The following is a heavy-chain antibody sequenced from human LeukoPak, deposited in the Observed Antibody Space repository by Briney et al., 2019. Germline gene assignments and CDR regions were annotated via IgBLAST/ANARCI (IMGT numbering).Heavy chain of an antibody. D-gene: IGHD2-21*02. V-gene: IGHV4-34*01. CDR2: INHSGST. CDR3: ARGRIHCGGDCYRSRIFSY. CDR1: GGSFSGYY. J-gene: IGHJ4*02. Sequence: ASETLSLTCAVYGGSFSGYYWSWIRQPPGKGLEWIGEINHSGSTNYNPSLKSRVTISVDTSKNQFSLKLSSVTAADTAVYYCARGRIHCGGDCYRSRIFSYWGQGTLVTVSS.